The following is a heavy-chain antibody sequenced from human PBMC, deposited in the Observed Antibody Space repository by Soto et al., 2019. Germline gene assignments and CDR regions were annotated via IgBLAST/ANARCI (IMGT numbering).Heavy chain of an antibody. J-gene: IGHJ4*02. CDR3: AREFTVGG. Sequence: QVQLVQSGAEVKKPGASVKVSCKASGSTFTSYAMHWVRQAPGQRLEWMGWINAGNGNTKSSQKFQGRVTITMDTAASTAYLELSSLRSEDTAVYYCAREFTVGGWGQGTLVTVSS. D-gene: IGHD1-26*01. V-gene: IGHV1-3*01. CDR1: GSTFTSYA. CDR2: INAGNGNT.